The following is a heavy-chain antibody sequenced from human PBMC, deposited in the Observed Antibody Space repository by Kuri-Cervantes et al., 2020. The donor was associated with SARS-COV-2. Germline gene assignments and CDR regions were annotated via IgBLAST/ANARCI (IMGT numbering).Heavy chain of an antibody. D-gene: IGHD6-13*01. CDR1: GYTFTSYD. J-gene: IGHJ6*03. V-gene: IGHV1-8*02. CDR2: MNPNSGNT. Sequence: ASVKVSCKASGYTFTSYDINWVRQATGQGLEWMGWMNPNSGNTGYAQKFQGRVTMTRNTSISTAYMELSSLRSEDTAVYYCARVIGSSWFRNYYYYMDVWAKGPRSPSP. CDR3: ARVIGSSWFRNYYYYMDV.